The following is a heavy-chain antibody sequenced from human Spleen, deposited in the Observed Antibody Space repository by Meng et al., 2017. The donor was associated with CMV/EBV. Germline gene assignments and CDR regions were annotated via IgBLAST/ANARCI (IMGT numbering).Heavy chain of an antibody. J-gene: IGHJ4*02. D-gene: IGHD3-22*01. CDR3: ARGYYDNRRGIDY. CDR1: GFTVSSNY. Sequence: GGSLRLSCAASGFTVSSNYMSWVRQAPGKGLEWVSVIYSGGSSTYYADSVKGRFTISRDNSKNTLYLQMNSLRAEDTALYHCARGYYDNRRGIDYWGQGTLVTVSS. V-gene: IGHV3-53*01. CDR2: IYSGGSST.